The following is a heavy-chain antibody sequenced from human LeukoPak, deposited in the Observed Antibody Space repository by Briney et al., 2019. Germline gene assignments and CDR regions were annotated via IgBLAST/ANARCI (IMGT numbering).Heavy chain of an antibody. CDR1: GYRFTGYY. Sequence: ASVKVSCKTSGYRFTGYYLHWVRQAPGQGLEWMGWMNPKSGATDYARKFQGRVTMTRDTSISTAYMELTRLRSDDTAVYYCARKDYYYYYMDVWGKGTTVTVSS. J-gene: IGHJ6*03. CDR3: ARKDYYYYYMDV. CDR2: MNPKSGAT. V-gene: IGHV1-2*02.